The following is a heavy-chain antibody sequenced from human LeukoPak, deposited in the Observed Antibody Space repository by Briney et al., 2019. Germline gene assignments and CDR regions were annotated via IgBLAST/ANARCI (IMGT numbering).Heavy chain of an antibody. Sequence: AGGSPRLSCAASGFTFSSYSMNWVRQAPGKGLEWVSSISSSNSYIYNADSVKGRFTISRDNAKNSLYLQMNSLRAEDTAVYYCAREISDYASAYWGQGTLVTVSS. D-gene: IGHD4-17*01. V-gene: IGHV3-21*01. CDR1: GFTFSSYS. J-gene: IGHJ4*02. CDR2: ISSSNSYI. CDR3: AREISDYASAY.